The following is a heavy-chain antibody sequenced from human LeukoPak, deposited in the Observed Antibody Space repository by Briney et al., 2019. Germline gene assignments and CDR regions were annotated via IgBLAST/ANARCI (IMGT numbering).Heavy chain of an antibody. CDR2: IKLDGSEQ. J-gene: IGHJ6*02. Sequence: GGSLRLSCAASGFTFSNYWMSWVRQAPGKGLEWVASIKLDGSEQYYVESVKGRFTISRDSAKNSLFLQMNSLRAEDTAVYYCVRGGGGMDVWGQGTTVTVSS. CDR1: GFTFSNYW. CDR3: VRGGGGMDV. V-gene: IGHV3-7*04.